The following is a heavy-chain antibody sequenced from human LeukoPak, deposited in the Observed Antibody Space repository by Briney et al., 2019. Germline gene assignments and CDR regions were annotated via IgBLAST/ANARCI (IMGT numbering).Heavy chain of an antibody. J-gene: IGHJ4*02. Sequence: GGSLRLSCAASGFTFSSYSMNWVRQAPGKGLEWVSSISSSSSYIYYADSVKGRFTISRDNAKNSLYLQMNSLRAEDTAVYYCARDLPNHCSSTSCSRTGGYYFDYWGQGTLVTVSS. CDR1: GFTFSSYS. CDR2: ISSSSSYI. D-gene: IGHD2-2*01. CDR3: ARDLPNHCSSTSCSRTGGYYFDY. V-gene: IGHV3-21*01.